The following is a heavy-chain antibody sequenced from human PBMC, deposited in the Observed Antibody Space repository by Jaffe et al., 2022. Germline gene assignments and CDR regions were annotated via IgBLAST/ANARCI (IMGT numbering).Heavy chain of an antibody. D-gene: IGHD3-22*01. CDR1: GFTFSDYE. CDR2: ISKSGNIM. Sequence: ELQLVESGGDWEHPGGSLRLSCAASGFTFSDYEMNWVRQAPGKGLEWIAYISKSGNIMYYADSVKGRFTISRDNAKNSVYLQMDSLRVEDTALYYCARDEYYYHDSAGVAAFDLWGHGTRVTVSS. V-gene: IGHV3-48*03. J-gene: IGHJ3*01. CDR3: ARDEYYYHDSAGVAAFDL.